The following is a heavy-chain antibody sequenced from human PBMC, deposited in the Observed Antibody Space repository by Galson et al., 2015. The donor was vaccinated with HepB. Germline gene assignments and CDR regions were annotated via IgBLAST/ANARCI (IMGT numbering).Heavy chain of an antibody. Sequence: LTCAVYGGSFRGYYWSWIRQPPGKGLEWIGEINNSGSTNYNPSLKSRVTISVDTSKNQFFLKLSSVTAADTAVYYCARPVGYYDSSGYLRHYYGGMDVWGQGTTVTVSS. CDR2: INNSGST. D-gene: IGHD3-22*01. CDR1: GGSFRGYY. V-gene: IGHV4-34*01. J-gene: IGHJ6*02. CDR3: ARPVGYYDSSGYLRHYYGGMDV.